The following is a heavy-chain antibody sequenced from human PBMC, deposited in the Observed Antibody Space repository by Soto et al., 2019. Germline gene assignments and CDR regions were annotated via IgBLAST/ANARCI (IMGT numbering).Heavy chain of an antibody. CDR3: ARDLAYSSSLNWFDP. CDR2: IIPIFGTA. V-gene: IGHV1-69*13. J-gene: IGHJ5*02. D-gene: IGHD6-6*01. Sequence: SVKVSGKASGGTFSSYAISWVRQAPGQGLEWMGGIIPIFGTANYAQKFQGRVTITADESTSTAYMELSSLRSEDTAVYYCARDLAYSSSLNWFDPWGQGTLVTVSS. CDR1: GGTFSSYA.